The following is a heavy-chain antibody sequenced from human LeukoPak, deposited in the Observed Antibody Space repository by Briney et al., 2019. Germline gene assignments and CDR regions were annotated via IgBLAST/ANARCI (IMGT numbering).Heavy chain of an antibody. CDR3: ARAHQPYYYDSSGYYHG. CDR2: IIPIVGTA. CDR1: GGTFSSYA. Sequence: GASVKVSCKASGGTFSSYAISWVRQAPGQGLEWMGGIIPIVGTANYAQKFQGRVTITTDESTSTAYMELSSLRSEDTAVYYCARAHQPYYYDSSGYYHGWGQGTLVTVSS. D-gene: IGHD3-22*01. V-gene: IGHV1-69*05. J-gene: IGHJ4*02.